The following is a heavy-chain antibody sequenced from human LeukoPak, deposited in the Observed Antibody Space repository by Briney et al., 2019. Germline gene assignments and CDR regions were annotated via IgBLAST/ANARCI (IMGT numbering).Heavy chain of an antibody. Sequence: PGGSLRLSCVASGFPFSSYWMNWVRQAPGKGLEWVANIKQDGSEKYYVDSVMGRFTISRDNAKNSLFLQMSSLRAEDTAVYYCARGYSSPWDRYFDSWGQGTLVTVSS. D-gene: IGHD6-19*01. CDR3: ARGYSSPWDRYFDS. V-gene: IGHV3-7*03. CDR1: GFPFSSYW. J-gene: IGHJ4*02. CDR2: IKQDGSEK.